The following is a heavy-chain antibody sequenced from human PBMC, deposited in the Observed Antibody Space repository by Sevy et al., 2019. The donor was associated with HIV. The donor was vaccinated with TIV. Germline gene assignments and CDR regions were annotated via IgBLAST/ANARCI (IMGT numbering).Heavy chain of an antibody. Sequence: GGSLRLSCAASGFSLSDHAVSWVRQTPGKGLEWLAVISYNGRNQYYEDSVKGRFTISKDDSKNTLYLQLNSLSAEDTAVYYYARFVGYCSGGRCSIIDFWGQGTLVTVSS. D-gene: IGHD2-15*01. CDR1: GFSLSDHA. CDR3: ARFVGYCSGGRCSIIDF. V-gene: IGHV3-30*04. J-gene: IGHJ4*02. CDR2: ISYNGRNQ.